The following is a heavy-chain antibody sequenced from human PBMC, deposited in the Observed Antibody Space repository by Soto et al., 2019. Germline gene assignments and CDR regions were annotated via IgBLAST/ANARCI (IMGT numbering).Heavy chain of an antibody. D-gene: IGHD4-17*01. Sequence: EVQLLESGGGLVQPGGSLRLSCAASGFTFSSYAMSWVRQAPGKGLEWVSGVSGSGGSTHYADSVKGRFTISRDNSKNTLYLQMNSLKTEDTAVYYCTTGFGDSDYWGQGTLVTVSS. CDR1: GFTFSSYA. CDR2: VSGSGGST. CDR3: TTGFGDSDY. J-gene: IGHJ4*02. V-gene: IGHV3-23*01.